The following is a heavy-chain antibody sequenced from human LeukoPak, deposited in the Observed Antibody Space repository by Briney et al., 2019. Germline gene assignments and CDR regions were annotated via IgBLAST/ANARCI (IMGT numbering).Heavy chain of an antibody. CDR1: GYTFTSYG. J-gene: IGHJ3*02. CDR2: ISAYNGNT. CDR3: ARDWASQPLGATTGFDI. D-gene: IGHD1-26*01. V-gene: IGHV1-18*01. Sequence: ASVKVSCKASGYTFTSYGISWVRQAPGQGLEWMGWISAYNGNTNYAQKLQGRVTMTTDTSTSTAYMELSSLRSEDTAVYYCARDWASQPLGATTGFDIWGQGTMVTVSS.